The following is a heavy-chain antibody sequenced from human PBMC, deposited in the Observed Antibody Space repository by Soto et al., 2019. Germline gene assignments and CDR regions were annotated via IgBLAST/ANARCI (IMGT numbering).Heavy chain of an antibody. Sequence: PGGSLRLSCAASGFTFSNAWMSWVRQAPGKGLEWVSAISGSGGSTYYADSVKGRFTISRDNSKNTLYLQMNSLRAEDTAVYYCAKLEYYDSIGYPHDAFDIRCQRTLVTAS. D-gene: IGHD3-22*01. CDR2: ISGSGGST. V-gene: IGHV3-23*01. CDR3: AKLEYYDSIGYPHDAFDI. CDR1: GFTFSNAW. J-gene: IGHJ3*02.